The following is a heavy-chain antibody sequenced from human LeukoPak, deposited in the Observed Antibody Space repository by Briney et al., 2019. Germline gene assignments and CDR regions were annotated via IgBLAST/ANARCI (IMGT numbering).Heavy chain of an antibody. CDR1: GFTFSSYS. J-gene: IGHJ4*02. CDR3: ARDYSRWLQLFDY. Sequence: PGGSLRLSCAASGFTFSSYSMNWVRQAPGKGLEWVSSISSSSSYIYYADSVKGRFTISRDNAKNSLYLQMNSLKAEDTAVYYCARDYSRWLQLFDYWGQGTLVTVSS. V-gene: IGHV3-21*01. D-gene: IGHD5-24*01. CDR2: ISSSSSYI.